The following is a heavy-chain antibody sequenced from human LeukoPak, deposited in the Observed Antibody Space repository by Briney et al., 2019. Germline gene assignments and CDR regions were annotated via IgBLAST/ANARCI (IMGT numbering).Heavy chain of an antibody. Sequence: SVKVSCKASGGTFSSYAISWVRQAPGQGLGWMGGIVPIFGTANYAQKFQGRVTITTDESTSTAYMELSSLRSEDTAVYYCASALRYYDFWSGYYNFDYWGQGTLVTVSS. CDR2: IVPIFGTA. CDR1: GGTFSSYA. J-gene: IGHJ4*02. V-gene: IGHV1-69*05. D-gene: IGHD3-3*01. CDR3: ASALRYYDFWSGYYNFDY.